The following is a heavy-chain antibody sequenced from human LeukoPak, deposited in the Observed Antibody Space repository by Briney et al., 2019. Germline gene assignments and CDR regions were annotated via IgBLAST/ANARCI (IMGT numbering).Heavy chain of an antibody. CDR1: GNSISSGYY. V-gene: IGHV4-38-2*02. CDR3: ARVGIAAAGIE. D-gene: IGHD6-13*01. CDR2: MYHSGST. Sequence: PSETLSLTCTVSGNSISSGYYWGWIRQPPGKGLEWIGSMYHSGSTCYNASLKSRVTISVDTSKNQISLKLSSVTAADMAVYYCARVGIAAAGIEWGQGTLVTVSS. J-gene: IGHJ4*02.